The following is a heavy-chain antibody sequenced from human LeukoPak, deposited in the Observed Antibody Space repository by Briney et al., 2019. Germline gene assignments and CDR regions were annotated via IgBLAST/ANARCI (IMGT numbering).Heavy chain of an antibody. J-gene: IGHJ4*02. CDR1: GFTFSSYS. CDR2: ISSSSSYI. D-gene: IGHD3-3*01. CDR3: AKARSRGRSLEWTYPSFDY. V-gene: IGHV3-21*01. Sequence: GGSLRLSCAASGFTFSSYSMNWVRQAPGKGLEWVSSISSSSSYIYYADSVKGRFTISRDNAKNSLYLQMNSLRAEDTAVYYCAKARSRGRSLEWTYPSFDYWGQGTLVTVSS.